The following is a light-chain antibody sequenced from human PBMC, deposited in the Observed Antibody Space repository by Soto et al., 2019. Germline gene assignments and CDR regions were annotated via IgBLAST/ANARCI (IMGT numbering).Light chain of an antibody. CDR1: QSIGST. V-gene: IGKV3-11*01. J-gene: IGKJ4*01. CDR3: QHSGTWLA. Sequence: EVVLTQSPAILSLSPGERATLSCRASQSIGSTLAWYQQRSGQAPRLLIYDASSRATGIPGRISGSGSGTVFTLTIRSLEVEDFAVYYCQHSGTWLAFGRGTKVEIK. CDR2: DAS.